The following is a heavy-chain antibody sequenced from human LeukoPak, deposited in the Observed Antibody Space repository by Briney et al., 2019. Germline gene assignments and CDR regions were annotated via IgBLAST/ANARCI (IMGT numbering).Heavy chain of an antibody. V-gene: IGHV4-59*01. CDR2: IYYSGST. CDR3: ARVSGSYQGRFDY. D-gene: IGHD1-26*01. Sequence: SETLSLTCTVSGGSISSYYWSWIRQPPGKGLEWIGYIYYSGSTNYNPSLKSRVTISVDTSKNQFSLRLSSVTAVDTAVYYCARVSGSYQGRFDYWGQGTLVTVSS. J-gene: IGHJ4*02. CDR1: GGSISSYY.